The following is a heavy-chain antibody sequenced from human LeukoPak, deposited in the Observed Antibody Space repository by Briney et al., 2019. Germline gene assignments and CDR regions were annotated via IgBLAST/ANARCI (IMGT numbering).Heavy chain of an antibody. Sequence: GASVKLSCKASGYTFTVYYMHWVRQAPGQGLEWMGWINPNSGGTNYAQKFQGRVTMTGDTSISTAYMELSRLRSDDTAVYYCARDLSLAVPVQGYWGQGTVVTVSS. CDR1: GYTFTVYY. V-gene: IGHV1-2*02. CDR3: ARDLSLAVPVQGY. CDR2: INPNSGGT. D-gene: IGHD6-19*01. J-gene: IGHJ4*02.